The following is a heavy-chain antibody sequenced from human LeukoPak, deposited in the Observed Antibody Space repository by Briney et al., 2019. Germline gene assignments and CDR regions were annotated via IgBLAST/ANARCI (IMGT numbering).Heavy chain of an antibody. CDR3: AKDPSYFCSSTSCYFDY. Sequence: PGGSLILSCAASGFTFSSYAMSWVRQAPGKGLEWVSAISGSGGSTYYADSVKGRFTISRDNSKNTLYLQMNSLRAEDTAVYYCAKDPSYFCSSTSCYFDYWGQGTLVTVSS. J-gene: IGHJ4*02. V-gene: IGHV3-23*01. CDR2: ISGSGGST. D-gene: IGHD2-2*01. CDR1: GFTFSSYA.